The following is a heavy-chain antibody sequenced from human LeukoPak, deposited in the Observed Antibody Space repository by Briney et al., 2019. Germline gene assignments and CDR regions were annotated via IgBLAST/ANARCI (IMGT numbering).Heavy chain of an antibody. V-gene: IGHV3-23*01. Sequence: PGGSLRLSCAASGFTFSSYGMSWVRQAPGKGLEWVSAISGSGGSTYYADSVKGRFTISRDNSKNTLYLQMNSLRAEDTAVYYCAKDPSLAHYDILTGFERDGNYYFDYWGQGTLVTVSS. CDR1: GFTFSSYG. CDR3: AKDPSLAHYDILTGFERDGNYYFDY. J-gene: IGHJ4*02. D-gene: IGHD3-9*01. CDR2: ISGSGGST.